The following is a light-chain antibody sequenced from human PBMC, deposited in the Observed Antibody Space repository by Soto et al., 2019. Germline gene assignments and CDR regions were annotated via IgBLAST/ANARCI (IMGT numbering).Light chain of an antibody. CDR3: QAYDYSLTASV. CDR1: SSNLGTGYD. V-gene: IGLV1-40*01. CDR2: GNR. J-gene: IGLJ3*02. Sequence: QSVLTQPPSVSGAPGQRVTISCTGNSSNLGTGYDVHWYRQLPGAAPKLVIFGNRNRPSGVPERFSGSKSGTSASLAITGLQGEDEADYYCQAYDYSLTASVFGGGTKLTVL.